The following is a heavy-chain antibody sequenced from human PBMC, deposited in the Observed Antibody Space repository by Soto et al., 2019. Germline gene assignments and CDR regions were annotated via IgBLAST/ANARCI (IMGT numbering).Heavy chain of an antibody. Sequence: EVQLVESGGGLVQPGWSLRLSCAASGFTFSSSEMYWVRQAPGKGLEWISYIHPGGQTIFYAESVKGRFTISRDNAKHSVYLQMNSLRAEDTAVYYCARRGSRWGRGTKVTVSS. V-gene: IGHV3-48*03. CDR1: GFTFSSSE. CDR3: ARRGSR. D-gene: IGHD2-15*01. J-gene: IGHJ3*01. CDR2: IHPGGQTI.